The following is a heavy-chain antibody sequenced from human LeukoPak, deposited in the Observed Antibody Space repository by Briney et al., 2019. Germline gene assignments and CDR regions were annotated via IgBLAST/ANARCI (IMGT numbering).Heavy chain of an antibody. CDR3: ARDPRNYYGSGSSFDD. D-gene: IGHD3-10*01. CDR1: GGSISSSSYY. V-gene: IGHV4-39*07. CDR2: IYYSGST. J-gene: IGHJ4*02. Sequence: SETLSLTCTVSGGSISSSSYYWGWIRQPPGKGLEWIGSIYYSGSTYYNPSLKSRVTISVDTSKNQFSLKLSSVTAADTAVYYCARDPRNYYGSGSSFDDWGQGTLVTVSS.